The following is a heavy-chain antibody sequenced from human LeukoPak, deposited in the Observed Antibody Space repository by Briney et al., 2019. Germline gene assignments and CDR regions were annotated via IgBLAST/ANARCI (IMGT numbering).Heavy chain of an antibody. CDR3: TRVSLVAI. Sequence: GGSLRLSCAASGFTFSGSAMHWVRQASGKGREWVGRIRSKANSYATASAASVKGRFTISRDDSKNTAYLQMNSLNTEDTAVYYCTRVSLVAIWGQGTLVTVSS. CDR2: IRSKANSYAT. D-gene: IGHD5-12*01. V-gene: IGHV3-73*01. J-gene: IGHJ4*02. CDR1: GFTFSGSA.